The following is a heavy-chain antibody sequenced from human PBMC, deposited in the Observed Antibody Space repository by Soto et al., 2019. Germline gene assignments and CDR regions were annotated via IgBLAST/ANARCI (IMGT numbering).Heavy chain of an antibody. Sequence: SETLSLTCAVYGGSVRGYYWSWIRQPPGKGLEWIGYINHSGSTNYNPSLKSRVTISVDTSKNQFSLKLSSVTAADTAVYYCARTTMIRGMKDYYYYGMDVWGQGTTVTVSS. CDR3: ARTTMIRGMKDYYYYGMDV. J-gene: IGHJ6*02. CDR2: INHSGST. D-gene: IGHD3-10*01. V-gene: IGHV4-34*01. CDR1: GGSVRGYY.